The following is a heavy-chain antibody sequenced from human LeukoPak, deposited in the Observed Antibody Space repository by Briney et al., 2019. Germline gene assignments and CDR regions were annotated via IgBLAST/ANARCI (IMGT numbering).Heavy chain of an antibody. CDR3: ARDPYYYDSSGYHYYYYGMGV. Sequence: SVKVSCKASGGTFSSYAISWVRQAPGQGLEWMGGIIPIFGTANYAQKFQGRVTITADESTSTAYMELSSLRSEDTAVYYCARDPYYYDSSGYHYYYYGMGVWGQGTTVTVSS. CDR1: GGTFSSYA. V-gene: IGHV1-69*13. J-gene: IGHJ6*02. CDR2: IIPIFGTA. D-gene: IGHD3-22*01.